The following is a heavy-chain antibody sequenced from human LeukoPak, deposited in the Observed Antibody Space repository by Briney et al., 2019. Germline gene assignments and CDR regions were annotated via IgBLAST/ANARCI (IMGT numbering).Heavy chain of an antibody. V-gene: IGHV4-59*01. D-gene: IGHD3-3*01. CDR1: GGSISSYY. J-gene: IGHJ4*02. CDR2: IYYSGST. CDR3: ARMYYDFWVYDY. Sequence: PSETLSLTCTVSGGSISSYYWSWIRQPPGKGLEWIGYIYYSGSTNYNPSLKSRVTISVDTSKNQFSLKLSSVTAADTAVYYCARMYYDFWVYDYWGQGILVTVSS.